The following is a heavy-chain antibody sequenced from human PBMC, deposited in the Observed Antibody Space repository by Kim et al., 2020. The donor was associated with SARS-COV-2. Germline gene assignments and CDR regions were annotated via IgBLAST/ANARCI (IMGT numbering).Heavy chain of an antibody. J-gene: IGHJ3*02. D-gene: IGHD2-2*01. CDR3: ARKAMRSDAFDI. CDR2: IYYSGST. CDR1: GGSISSSSYY. V-gene: IGHV4-39*07. Sequence: SETLSLTCTVSGGSISSSSYYWGWIRQPPGKGLEWIGSIYYSGSTYYNPSLKSRVTISVDTSKNQFSLKLSSVTAADTAVYYCARKAMRSDAFDIWGQGTMVTVSS.